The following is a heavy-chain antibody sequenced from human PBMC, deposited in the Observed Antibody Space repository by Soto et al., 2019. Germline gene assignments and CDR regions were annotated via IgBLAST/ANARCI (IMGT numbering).Heavy chain of an antibody. D-gene: IGHD4-17*01. CDR2: IIPIFGTA. J-gene: IGHJ4*02. CDR3: ARDPDDYGDYDGE. CDR1: GGTFSSYA. Sequence: SVKVSCKASGGTFSSYAISWVRQAPGQGLEWMGGIIPIFGTANYAQKFQGRATITADESTSTAYMELSSLRSEDTAVYYCARDPDDYGDYDGEWGQGTLVTVSS. V-gene: IGHV1-69*13.